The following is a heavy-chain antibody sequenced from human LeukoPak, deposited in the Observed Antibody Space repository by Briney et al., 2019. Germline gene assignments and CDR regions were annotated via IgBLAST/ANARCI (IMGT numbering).Heavy chain of an antibody. CDR1: GGTFSSYA. CDR3: ARSPLEMAKGKNFDY. CDR2: IIPIFGTA. D-gene: IGHD5-24*01. Sequence: GASVKVSCKASGGTFSSYAISWVRQAPGQGPEWMGGIIPIFGTANYAQKFQGRVTITADESTSTAYMELSSLRSEDTAVYYCARSPLEMAKGKNFDYWGQGTLVTVSS. V-gene: IGHV1-69*01. J-gene: IGHJ4*02.